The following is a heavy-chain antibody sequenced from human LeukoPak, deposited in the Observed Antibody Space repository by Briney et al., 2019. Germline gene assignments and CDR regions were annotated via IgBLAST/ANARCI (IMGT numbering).Heavy chain of an antibody. CDR2: ISSSSSYI. V-gene: IGHV3-21*01. J-gene: IGHJ6*03. CDR3: ARGLEWLGGYYYYYMDV. CDR1: GGSFSGYY. Sequence: ETLSLTCAVYGGSFSGYYWSWIRQPPGKGLEWVSSISSSSSYIYYADSVKGRFTISRDNAKNSLYLQMNSLRAEDTAVYYCARGLEWLGGYYYYYMDVWGKGTTVTVSS. D-gene: IGHD3-3*01.